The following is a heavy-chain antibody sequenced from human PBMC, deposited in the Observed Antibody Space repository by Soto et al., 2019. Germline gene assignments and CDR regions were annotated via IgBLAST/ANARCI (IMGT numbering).Heavy chain of an antibody. J-gene: IGHJ4*02. CDR3: ARDRQLVPYYFDY. CDR2: IYYSGST. CDR1: GGSISSGDYY. V-gene: IGHV4-30-4*01. Sequence: PSETLSLTCTVSGGSISSGDYYWSWIRQPPGKGLEWIGYIYYSGSTYYNPSLKSRVTISVDTSKNQFSLKLSSVTAADTAVYYCARDRQLVPYYFDYWGQGTLVTVSS. D-gene: IGHD6-13*01.